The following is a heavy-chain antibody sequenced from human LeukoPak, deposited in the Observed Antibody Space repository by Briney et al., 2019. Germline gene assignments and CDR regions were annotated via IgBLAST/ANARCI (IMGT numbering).Heavy chain of an antibody. Sequence: SQTLSLTCTVSGGSISSYYWSWIRQPPGKGLEWIGYIYYSGSTNYNPSLKSRVTISVDTSKNQFSLKLSSVTAADTAVYYCARVVRSAVTPWDHYYYVDVWGKGTTVTVSS. V-gene: IGHV4-59*01. D-gene: IGHD4-17*01. CDR2: IYYSGST. CDR3: ARVVRSAVTPWDHYYYVDV. CDR1: GGSISSYY. J-gene: IGHJ6*03.